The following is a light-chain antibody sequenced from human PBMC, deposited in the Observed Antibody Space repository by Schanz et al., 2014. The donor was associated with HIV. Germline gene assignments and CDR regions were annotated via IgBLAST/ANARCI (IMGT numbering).Light chain of an antibody. V-gene: IGKV3D-15*01. CDR1: QSVSSN. CDR2: DAS. CDR3: QQYNHWPT. J-gene: IGKJ1*01. Sequence: EIVMTQSPATLSVSPGERVTLSCRASQSVSSNYVAWYQHKPGQAPRLLIYDASRRATGIVDRFSGSGSGTEFTLTISSLQSEDFAVYYCQQYNHWPTFGQGTKVELK.